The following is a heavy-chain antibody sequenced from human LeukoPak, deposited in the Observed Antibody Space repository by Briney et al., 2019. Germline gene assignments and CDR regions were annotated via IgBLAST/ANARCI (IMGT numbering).Heavy chain of an antibody. CDR3: AKDIGVVPAAKLVKGTLGADY. Sequence: PGGSLRLSCAASGFTFSSYGMHWVRQAPGKGLEWVAFIRYDGSNKYYADSVKGRFTISRDNSKNTLYLQMNSLRAEDTAVYYCAKDIGVVPAAKLVKGTLGADYWGQGTLVTVSS. CDR1: GFTFSSYG. V-gene: IGHV3-30*02. CDR2: IRYDGSNK. D-gene: IGHD2-2*01. J-gene: IGHJ4*02.